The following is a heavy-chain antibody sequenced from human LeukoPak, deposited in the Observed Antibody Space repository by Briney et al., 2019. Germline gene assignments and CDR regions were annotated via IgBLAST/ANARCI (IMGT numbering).Heavy chain of an antibody. J-gene: IGHJ4*02. V-gene: IGHV4-59*08. Sequence: SETLSLTCTVSGGSISSYYWSWIRQPPGKGLERIGYIYYSGSTNYNPSLKSRVTISVDTSKNQFSLKLSSVTAADTAVYYCARLRAPGSPLDYWGQGTLVTVSS. CDR1: GGSISSYY. CDR2: IYYSGST. D-gene: IGHD3-10*01. CDR3: ARLRAPGSPLDY.